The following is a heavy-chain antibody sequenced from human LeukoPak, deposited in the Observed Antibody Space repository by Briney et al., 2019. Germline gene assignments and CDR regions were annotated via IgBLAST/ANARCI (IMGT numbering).Heavy chain of an antibody. D-gene: IGHD4-17*01. V-gene: IGHV1-69*04. CDR3: ARDSTVTTSGDRAFEI. CDR2: IIPIFGIA. CDR1: GGTFSSYA. Sequence: SVKLSCKPSGGTFSSYAISWVRQAPGQGLEWMGRIIPIFGIANYAQKLQGRVTITADKSTSTAYMELSSLRSEDTAVYYCARDSTVTTSGDRAFEIWGQGTMVTVSS. J-gene: IGHJ3*02.